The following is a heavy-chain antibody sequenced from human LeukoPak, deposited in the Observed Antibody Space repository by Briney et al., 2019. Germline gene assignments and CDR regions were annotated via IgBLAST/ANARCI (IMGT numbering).Heavy chain of an antibody. J-gene: IGHJ2*01. D-gene: IGHD6-13*01. Sequence: PGGSLRLSCAASEFTFSDAWMNWVRQAPGKGLEWVGLIRSKAAGGTTDYAAPVKGRFTISRDDSENTVYLQMNSLKTEDTAIYYCATARGTSTWYIYWNFDLWGRGTLVTVSS. CDR1: EFTFSDAW. V-gene: IGHV3-15*01. CDR3: ATARGTSTWYIYWNFDL. CDR2: IRSKAAGGTT.